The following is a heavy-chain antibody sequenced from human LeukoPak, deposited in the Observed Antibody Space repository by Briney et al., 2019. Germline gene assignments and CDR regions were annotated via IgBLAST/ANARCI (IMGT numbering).Heavy chain of an antibody. CDR2: IYTSGST. CDR3: ARDLDCSTTTCYGWFDP. Sequence: KPSQTLSLTCTVSGGSISSGSYYWSWIRQPAGKGLEWIGRIYTSGSTNYNPSLKSRVTISVDTSKNQFSLKLSSVTAADTAVYYCARDLDCSTTTCYGWFDPWGQGTLVTVSS. CDR1: GGSISSGSYY. D-gene: IGHD2-2*01. V-gene: IGHV4-61*02. J-gene: IGHJ5*02.